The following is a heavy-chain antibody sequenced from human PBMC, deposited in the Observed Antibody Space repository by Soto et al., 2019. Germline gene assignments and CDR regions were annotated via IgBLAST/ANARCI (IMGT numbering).Heavy chain of an antibody. V-gene: IGHV3-30-3*01. CDR2: ISYDGSNK. Sequence: GGSLRLSYAASGCTFSSYAMHWVRQAPGKGLEWVAVISYDGSNKYYADSVKGRFTISRDNSKNTLYLQMNSLRAEDTAVYCCAVIPMYAASNFDYWGQGTLVTVSS. J-gene: IGHJ4*02. CDR3: AVIPMYAASNFDY. D-gene: IGHD2-8*01. CDR1: GCTFSSYA.